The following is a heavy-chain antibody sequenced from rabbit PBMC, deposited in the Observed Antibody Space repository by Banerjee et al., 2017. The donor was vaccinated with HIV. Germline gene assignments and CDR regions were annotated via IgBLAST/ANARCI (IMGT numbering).Heavy chain of an antibody. D-gene: IGHD6-1*01. V-gene: IGHV1S40*01. CDR3: ARLYYPDNL. CDR2: VYTGDGST. CDR1: GFSFSSSYW. Sequence: QSLEESGGDLVKPGASLTLTCKASGFSFSSSYWICWVRQAPGKGLEWIGCVYTGDGSTYYASWAKGRFTISKTSSTTVTLQMTSLTAADTATYFCARLYYPDNLWGPGTLVTVS. J-gene: IGHJ4*01.